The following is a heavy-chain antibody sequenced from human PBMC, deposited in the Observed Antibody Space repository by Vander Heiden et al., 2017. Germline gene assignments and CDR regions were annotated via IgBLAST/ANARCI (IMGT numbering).Heavy chain of an antibody. J-gene: IGHJ6*02. Sequence: EVQLVESGGGLVQPGGSLRLSCAASGFTFSKYSLNWVPQTPGKGLEWVSYITSSSSTIYYTDSVKGRFTISRDNAKNSLYLQMNSLRAEDTAVYYCARDNAVFGEVEVSGMDVWGQGTTVTVSS. D-gene: IGHD3-3*01. CDR1: GFTFSKYS. CDR2: ITSSSSTI. CDR3: ARDNAVFGEVEVSGMDV. V-gene: IGHV3-48*01.